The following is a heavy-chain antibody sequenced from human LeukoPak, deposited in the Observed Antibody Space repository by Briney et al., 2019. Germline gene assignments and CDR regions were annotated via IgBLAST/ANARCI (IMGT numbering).Heavy chain of an antibody. CDR3: ARLCLEITMIAVVFMPPQAWFDP. CDR2: IYHSGST. D-gene: IGHD3-22*01. Sequence: SETLSLTCAVSGGSISSSNWWSWVRQPPGKGLEWIGEIYHSGSTNYNPSLKSRLTMSIDTSKNQFSMKLTSVTAADTAIYYCARLCLEITMIAVVFMPPQAWFDPWGQGTLVTVSS. J-gene: IGHJ5*02. CDR1: GGSISSSNW. V-gene: IGHV4-4*02.